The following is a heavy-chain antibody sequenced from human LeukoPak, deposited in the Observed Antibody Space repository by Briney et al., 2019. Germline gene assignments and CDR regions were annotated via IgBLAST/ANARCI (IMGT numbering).Heavy chain of an antibody. CDR3: ARDHDRHFDWLSPFQY. CDR2: ISGSGGST. D-gene: IGHD3-9*01. V-gene: IGHV3-23*01. J-gene: IGHJ1*01. Sequence: PGGSLRLSCAASGFTFSSYAMSWVRQAPGKGLEWVSAISGSGGSTYYADSVKGRFTISRDNAKNSTFLQMNSLRAEETAVYYFARDHDRHFDWLSPFQYWGQGTLVTVSS. CDR1: GFTFSSYA.